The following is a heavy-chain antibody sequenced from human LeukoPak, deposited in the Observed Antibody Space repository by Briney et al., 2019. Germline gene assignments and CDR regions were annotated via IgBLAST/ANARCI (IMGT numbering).Heavy chain of an antibody. CDR3: ARLNVLSSSPLHHFDY. CDR2: INYSGNT. CDR1: GGSISNYY. Sequence: SETLSLTCTVSGGSISNYYWSWIRQPPGKGLEWIAYINYSGNTNYNPSLKSRVTISVDTSKNQFSLKLSSVTAADTAVYYCARLNVLSSSPLHHFDYWGQGTLVTVSS. D-gene: IGHD6-13*01. J-gene: IGHJ4*02. V-gene: IGHV4-59*08.